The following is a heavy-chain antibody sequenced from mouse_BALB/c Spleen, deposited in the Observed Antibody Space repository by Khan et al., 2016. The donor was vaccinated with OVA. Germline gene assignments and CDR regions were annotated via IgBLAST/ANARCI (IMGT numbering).Heavy chain of an antibody. Sequence: QVQLKESGAELARPGASVKLSCKASGYSFTNYWMQWVKQRPGQGLEWIGTTYPGNGDTSYTQNFKGKATLTADKPSNTAYMQLSSLASEDSAVYYCARGGITTGYFDYWGLGTTLTVSS. CDR1: GYSFTNYW. J-gene: IGHJ2*01. CDR3: ARGGITTGYFDY. V-gene: IGHV1-87*01. D-gene: IGHD1-1*01. CDR2: TYPGNGDT.